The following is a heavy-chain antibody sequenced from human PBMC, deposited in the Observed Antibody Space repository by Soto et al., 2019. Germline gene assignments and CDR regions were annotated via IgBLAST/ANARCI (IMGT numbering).Heavy chain of an antibody. V-gene: IGHV4-61*01. CDR1: GGSVSSGSYH. CDR2: IYHSGSA. CDR3: ARLSAAWYDP. Sequence: QVQLQESCPGLVKPSETLSLTCTVSGGSVSSGSYHWGWIRQPPGKGLEWIGYIYHSGSANYNPSPTSRVTISVDTSKNQFSLSLTSVTAADTAVYYCARLSAAWYDPRGQGTLVTVAS. J-gene: IGHJ5*02. D-gene: IGHD6-19*01.